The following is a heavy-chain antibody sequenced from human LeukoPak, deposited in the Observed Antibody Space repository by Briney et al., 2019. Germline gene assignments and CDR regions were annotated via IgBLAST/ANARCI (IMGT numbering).Heavy chain of an antibody. CDR2: INPRDGST. D-gene: IGHD4-23*01. V-gene: IGHV1-46*01. CDR1: GYASINYY. CDR3: ARGKRTTVAPFDY. Sequence: GASVKVSCKASGYASINYYIHWVRQAPGQGLEWRGIINPRDGSTSYAQKFQGKVTMTRDTSTSTVYMDLSSLTSEDTAVYHCARGKRTTVAPFDYWGQGTLVSVSS. J-gene: IGHJ4*02.